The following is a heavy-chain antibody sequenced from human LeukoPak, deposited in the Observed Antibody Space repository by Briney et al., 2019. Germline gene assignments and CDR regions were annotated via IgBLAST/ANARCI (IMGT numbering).Heavy chain of an antibody. Sequence: GGSLRLSCAASGFTVSSNYMSWVRQAPGKGLEWVSSISSSSSSYIYYADSVKGRFTISRDNAKNSLYLQMNSLRAEDTAVYYCARDFVSSSWREGWDYWGQGTLVTVSS. V-gene: IGHV3-21*01. D-gene: IGHD6-13*01. CDR2: ISSSSSSYI. CDR3: ARDFVSSSWREGWDY. CDR1: GFTVSSNY. J-gene: IGHJ4*02.